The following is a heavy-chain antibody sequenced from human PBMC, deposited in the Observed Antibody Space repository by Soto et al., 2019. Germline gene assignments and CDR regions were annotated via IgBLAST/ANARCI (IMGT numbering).Heavy chain of an antibody. J-gene: IGHJ4*02. CDR3: ASFSVRITIFGVVISYADY. V-gene: IGHV4-31*03. CDR2: IYYSGST. Sequence: PSETLSLTCTVSGGSISSGGYYWSWIRQHPGKGLEWIGYIYYSGSTYYNPSLKSRVTISVDTSKNQFSLKLSSVTAADTAVYYCASFSVRITIFGVVISYADYWGQGTLVTVSS. D-gene: IGHD3-3*01. CDR1: GGSISSGGYY.